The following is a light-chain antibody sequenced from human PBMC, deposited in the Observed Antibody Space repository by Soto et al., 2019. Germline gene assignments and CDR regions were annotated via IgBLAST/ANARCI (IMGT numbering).Light chain of an antibody. CDR3: QQTYTTPIT. J-gene: IGKJ5*01. CDR1: QIISTS. Sequence: DIQMTQSPSSLSASVGDRVTITCLASQIISTSLAWYQQQPGKAPKLLIYAASSLQSGVPSRFSGSGSGTHFTLTITSLQPEDSATYYCQQTYTTPITFGPGTRLEIK. V-gene: IGKV1-39*01. CDR2: AAS.